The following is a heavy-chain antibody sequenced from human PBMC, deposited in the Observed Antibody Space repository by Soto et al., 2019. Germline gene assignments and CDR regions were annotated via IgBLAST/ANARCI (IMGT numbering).Heavy chain of an antibody. CDR3: ARFGYSTNIGIDY. Sequence: TLSLTCTVSGGSISSGGYYWSWIRQHPGKGLEWIGYIYYSGSTYYNPSLKSRVTISVDTSKNQFSLKLSSVTAADTAVYYCARFGYSTNIGIDYWGQGTLVTVSS. CDR1: GGSISSGGYY. CDR2: IYYSGST. J-gene: IGHJ4*02. D-gene: IGHD3-22*01. V-gene: IGHV4-31*03.